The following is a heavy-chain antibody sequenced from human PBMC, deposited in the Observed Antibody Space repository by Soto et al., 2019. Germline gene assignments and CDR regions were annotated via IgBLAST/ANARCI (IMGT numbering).Heavy chain of an antibody. CDR1: GGSISSGGYS. J-gene: IGHJ3*02. CDR2: FYHTGNT. V-gene: IGHV4-30-2*01. D-gene: IGHD7-27*01. CDR3: ARYGDTSAFDI. Sequence: LSLTCAVSGGSISSGGYSWGWIRQPPGKRLEWIGYFYHTGNTFYNPSLESRVTISVDRSKNQLSLHLSSVTAADTAVYYCARYGDTSAFDIWGQGTVVTVSS.